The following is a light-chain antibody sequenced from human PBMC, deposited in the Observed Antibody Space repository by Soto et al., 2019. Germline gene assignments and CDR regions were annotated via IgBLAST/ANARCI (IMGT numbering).Light chain of an antibody. V-gene: IGKV3-20*01. J-gene: IGKJ1*01. Sequence: EIVLTQSPGTLSLSPGERATLSCRASQSITSNYLAWYQQRPGQAPRLLIYGASIRITGIPDRFSGSGSGTDFTLTISRLEPEDFAVYSCQQYATSPRTFGQGTKVEIK. CDR1: QSITSNY. CDR2: GAS. CDR3: QQYATSPRT.